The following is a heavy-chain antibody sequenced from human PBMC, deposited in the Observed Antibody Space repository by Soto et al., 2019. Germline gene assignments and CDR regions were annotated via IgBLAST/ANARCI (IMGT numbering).Heavy chain of an antibody. CDR1: GYTLTELS. Sequence: ASVNVSCKVSGYTLTELSMYWVRQAPGQGLEWMGGFDPEDGETIYAQKFQGRVTMTEDTSTDTAYMELSSLRSEDTAVYYCATDSKRITMVRGVRAVDDAFDIWGQGTMVTVSS. V-gene: IGHV1-24*01. CDR3: ATDSKRITMVRGVRAVDDAFDI. CDR2: FDPEDGET. J-gene: IGHJ3*02. D-gene: IGHD3-10*01.